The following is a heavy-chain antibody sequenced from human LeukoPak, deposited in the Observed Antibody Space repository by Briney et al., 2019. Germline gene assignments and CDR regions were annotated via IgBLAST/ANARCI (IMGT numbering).Heavy chain of an antibody. V-gene: IGHV4-59*08. CDR1: GGSISSYY. CDR3: ARTRGYSGYDPHYYYYYGMDV. J-gene: IGHJ6*02. D-gene: IGHD5-12*01. CDR2: IYYSGST. Sequence: SETLSLTCTVSGGSISSYYWSWIRQPPGKRLEWIGYIYYSGSTNYNPSLKSRVTISVDTSKNQFSLKLSSVTAADTAVYYCARTRGYSGYDPHYYYYYGMDVWGQGTTVTVSS.